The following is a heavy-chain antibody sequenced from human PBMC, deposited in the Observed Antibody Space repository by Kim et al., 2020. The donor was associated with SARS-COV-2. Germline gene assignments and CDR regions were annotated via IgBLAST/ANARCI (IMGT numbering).Heavy chain of an antibody. D-gene: IGHD4-4*01. CDR3: ARGPNYSPFDY. Sequence: MYHAGSVRGRFTTSRDNDKNSLYLQMNGLRAEDTAVYYCARGPNYSPFDYWGQGTLVTVSS. CDR2: M. J-gene: IGHJ4*02. V-gene: IGHV3-48*03.